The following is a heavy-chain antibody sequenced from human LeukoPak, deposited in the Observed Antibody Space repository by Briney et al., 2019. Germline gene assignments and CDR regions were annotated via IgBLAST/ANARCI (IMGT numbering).Heavy chain of an antibody. CDR1: GGSISRSDYS. D-gene: IGHD4-17*01. CDR3: AGTNDFGDYVGA. CDR2: MYHGGST. J-gene: IGHJ5*02. V-gene: IGHV4-30-2*01. Sequence: PSEPLSLTCAVSGGSISRSDYSWSWIRQPPGKGLEWIGYMYHGGSTYYNPSLSSRVTISADRSKNQFSLRLSSATAADTAVYYCAGTNDFGDYVGAWGQGTQVTVSS.